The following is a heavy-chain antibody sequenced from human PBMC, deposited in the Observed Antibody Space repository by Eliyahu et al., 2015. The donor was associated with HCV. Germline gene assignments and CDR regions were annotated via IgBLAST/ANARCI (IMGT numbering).Heavy chain of an antibody. CDR1: GGSISSSSYY. CDR3: ARCRLGSYYRYFDL. D-gene: IGHD1-26*01. Sequence: QLQLQESGPXLVKPSETLSLTCTVSGGSISSSSYYWGWIRQPPGKGLEWIGSIYYSGSTYYNPSLKSRVTISVDTSKNQFSLKLSSVTAADTAVYYCARCRLGSYYRYFDLWGRGTLVTVSS. J-gene: IGHJ2*01. CDR2: IYYSGST. V-gene: IGHV4-39*01.